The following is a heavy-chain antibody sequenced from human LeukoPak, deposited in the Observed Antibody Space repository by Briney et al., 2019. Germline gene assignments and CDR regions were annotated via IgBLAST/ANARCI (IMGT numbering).Heavy chain of an antibody. D-gene: IGHD4-17*01. V-gene: IGHV4-4*02. CDR2: IYHSGST. J-gene: IGHJ4*02. CDR1: GGSSSSSNS. CDR3: ARDLGYGDYPY. Sequence: SETLSLTCAVSGGSSSSSNSWSWVRQPPGKGLEWIGEIYHSGSTNYNPSLKSRVTISVDKSKNQFSLKLSSVTAADTAVYYCARDLGYGDYPYWGQGTLVTVSS.